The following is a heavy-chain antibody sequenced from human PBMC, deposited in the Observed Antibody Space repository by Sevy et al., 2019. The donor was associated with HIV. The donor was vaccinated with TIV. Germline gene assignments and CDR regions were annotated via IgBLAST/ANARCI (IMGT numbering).Heavy chain of an antibody. CDR2: IYTSGST. CDR1: GGSISSYY. D-gene: IGHD3-22*01. CDR3: ARAYDSSGYYSFDYMDV. V-gene: IGHV4-4*07. J-gene: IGHJ6*03. Sequence: SETLSLTCTVSGGSISSYYWSWIRQPAGKGLEWIGRIYTSGSTNYNPSLKSRVTMSVGTSKNQFSLKLSSVTAADTAVYYCARAYDSSGYYSFDYMDVWGKGTTVTVSS.